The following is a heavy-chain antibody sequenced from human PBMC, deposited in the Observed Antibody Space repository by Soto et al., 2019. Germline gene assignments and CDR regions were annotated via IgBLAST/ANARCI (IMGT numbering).Heavy chain of an antibody. V-gene: IGHV5-51*01. CDR3: ARGYFDSGHGYDL. D-gene: IGHD3-10*01. CDR2: IFTRDSET. Sequence: PGESLKISCKGSGYTFTSYWISWVRQMPGEGLEWMGLIFTRDSETKTSPSFQGHVSFSVDNSINTVYLQWTSLKTTDTGIYFCARGYFDSGHGYDLWGQGTLVTVSS. J-gene: IGHJ5*02. CDR1: GYTFTSYW.